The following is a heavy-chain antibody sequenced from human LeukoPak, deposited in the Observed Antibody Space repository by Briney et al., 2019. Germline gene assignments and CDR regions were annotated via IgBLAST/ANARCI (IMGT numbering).Heavy chain of an antibody. V-gene: IGHV4-4*07. CDR1: GVSISGYF. CDR3: AREPTSGREPTSGRPLDY. D-gene: IGHD5-12*01. J-gene: IGHJ4*02. CDR2: IYCSGSN. Sequence: SETLSLTCTVSGVSISGYFWSWLRQPAGKGLEWVGRIYCSGSNNYNPSLKSRVTMSLDTSKNHLSLNLSSVTAADTAVYYCAREPTSGREPTSGRPLDYWGQGTLVTVSS.